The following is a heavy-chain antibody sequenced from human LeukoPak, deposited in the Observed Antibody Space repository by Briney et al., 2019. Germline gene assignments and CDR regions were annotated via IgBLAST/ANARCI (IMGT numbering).Heavy chain of an antibody. V-gene: IGHV3-21*01. D-gene: IGHD3-3*01. CDR1: GFTFSSYS. J-gene: IGHJ4*02. CDR3: ARDQPYYDFWSGYGNFDY. CDR2: ISSSSSYI. Sequence: PGGSLRLSCAASGFTFSSYSMNWVRQAPGKGLEWVSSISSSSSYIYYADSVKGRFTISRDNAKNSLYLQMNSLRAEDTAVYYCARDQPYYDFWSGYGNFDYWGQGTLVTVSS.